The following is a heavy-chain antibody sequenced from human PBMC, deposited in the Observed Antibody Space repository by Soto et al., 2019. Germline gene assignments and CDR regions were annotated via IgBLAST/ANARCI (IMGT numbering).Heavy chain of an antibody. CDR1: GVPFGDYA. D-gene: IGHD3-16*01. Sequence: GGSLRLSCTPSGVPFGDYAVNLVRQSPGKGLEWVGLIRIKPYGGTEEYAASVEGRFTISRDDSQNIAYLQMNSLKIEETDVYYCAIGGSTSAKWLDRWGRGTLVTVSS. CDR3: AIGGSTSAKWLDR. V-gene: IGHV3-49*04. J-gene: IGHJ5*02. CDR2: IRIKPYGGTE.